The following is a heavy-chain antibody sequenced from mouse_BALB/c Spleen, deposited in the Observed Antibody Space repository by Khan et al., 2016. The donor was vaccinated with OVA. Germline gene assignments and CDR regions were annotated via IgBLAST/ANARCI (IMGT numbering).Heavy chain of an antibody. CDR1: GFTFSDYY. CDR3: ARAGYGGFAY. CDR2: ISDGGSST. J-gene: IGHJ3*01. D-gene: IGHD1-1*02. Sequence: EVELVESGGGLVKPGGSLKLSCAASGFTFSDYYMYWVRQTPEKRLEWVATISDGGSSTYYLDSVKGRFPISRDNAKNSLYLQMSSLKSEDTAIYYCARAGYGGFAYWGQGTLVTVSA. V-gene: IGHV5-4*02.